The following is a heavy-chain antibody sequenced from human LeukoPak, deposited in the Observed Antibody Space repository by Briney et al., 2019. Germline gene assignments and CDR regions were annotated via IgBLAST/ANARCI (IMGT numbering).Heavy chain of an antibody. J-gene: IGHJ6*03. CDR3: ATEGRRGDQQQPYYYYMDV. D-gene: IGHD1/OR15-1a*01. CDR1: GGSFSGYY. CDR2: INHSGST. Sequence: SETLSLTCAVYGGSFSGYYWSWIRQPPGKGLEWIGEINHSGSTNYNPSLKSRVTISVDTSKNQFSLKLSSVTAADTAVYYCATEGRRGDQQQPYYYYMDVWGKGTTVTVSS. V-gene: IGHV4-34*01.